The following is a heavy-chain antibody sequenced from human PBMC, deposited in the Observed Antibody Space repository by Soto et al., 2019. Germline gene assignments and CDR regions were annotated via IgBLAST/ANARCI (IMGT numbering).Heavy chain of an antibody. D-gene: IGHD6-19*01. J-gene: IGHJ2*01. CDR3: ARYFMTWYSSGWYNYFDL. Sequence: SVKVSFKASGYTFTSYGISWVRQAPGQGPEWMGWISAYNGNTNYAQKLQGRVTMTTDTSTSTAYMELRSLRSDDTAVYYCARYFMTWYSSGWYNYFDLWGRGTLVTVSS. V-gene: IGHV1-18*01. CDR1: GYTFTSYG. CDR2: ISAYNGNT.